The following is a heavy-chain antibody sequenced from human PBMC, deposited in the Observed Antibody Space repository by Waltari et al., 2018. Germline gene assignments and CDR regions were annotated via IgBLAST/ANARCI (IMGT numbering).Heavy chain of an antibody. D-gene: IGHD6-13*01. Sequence: QVQLVQSGAEVKKPGPTTYNVTSTLTIKESDWLSQSTFTCPGQGLEWMGGIIPIFGTANYAQKFQGRVTITTDESTSTAYMELSSLRSEDTAVYYCARAEDDSSSWYDYWGQGTLVTVSS. CDR3: ARAEDDSSSWYDY. V-gene: IGHV1-69*05. CDR2: IIPIFGTA. CDR1: STLTIKE. J-gene: IGHJ4*02.